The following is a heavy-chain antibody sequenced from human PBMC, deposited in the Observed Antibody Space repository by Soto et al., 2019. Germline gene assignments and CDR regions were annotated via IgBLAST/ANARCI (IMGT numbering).Heavy chain of an antibody. Sequence: SETLSLTCTVSGGSISSYYWSWLRQPPGKGLEWIGYIYYSGSTNYNPSLKSRVTISVDTSKNQFSLKLSSVTAADTAVYYCARHPTTLGYYYGSGRGATRYMDVRGKGTTVTVSS. CDR2: IYYSGST. V-gene: IGHV4-59*08. J-gene: IGHJ6*03. CDR1: GGSISSYY. CDR3: ARHPTTLGYYYGSGRGATRYMDV. D-gene: IGHD3-10*01.